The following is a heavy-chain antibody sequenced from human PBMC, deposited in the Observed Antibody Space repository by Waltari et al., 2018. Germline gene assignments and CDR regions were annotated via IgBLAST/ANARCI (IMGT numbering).Heavy chain of an antibody. CDR3: ARYYGNGEGWLDP. Sequence: QLQLQESGPGLVKPSETLSLTCTVSGGSISSGSYYWGWIRQPPGKGLESIGYISYSGTTYDNLSLKSRVTMSVDTSRDQYSLSLRSVAAADTAVYDCARYYGNGEGWLDPWGQGTLVTVSS. CDR2: ISYSGTT. D-gene: IGHD3-3*01. V-gene: IGHV4-39*07. CDR1: GGSISSGSYY. J-gene: IGHJ5*02.